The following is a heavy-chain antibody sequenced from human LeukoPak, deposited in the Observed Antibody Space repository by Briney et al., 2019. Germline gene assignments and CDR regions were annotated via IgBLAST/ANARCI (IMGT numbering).Heavy chain of an antibody. V-gene: IGHV3-69-1*01. CDR1: GFHFSAYD. J-gene: IGHJ4*02. Sequence: GGSLRLSCAASGFHFSAYDMHWVRQAPGEGLEWVAYFGHSGTIYCADSVRGRFTISRDNAKNSLHLQMNSLRADDTAVYYCAGYGDYPYWGQGTPVTVSS. D-gene: IGHD4-17*01. CDR3: AGYGDYPY. CDR2: FGHSGTI.